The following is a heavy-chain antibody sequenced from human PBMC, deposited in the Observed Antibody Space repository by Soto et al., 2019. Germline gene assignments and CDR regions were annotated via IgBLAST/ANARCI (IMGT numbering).Heavy chain of an antibody. CDR3: ARVPREWGTPHHFDY. V-gene: IGHV3-23*01. CDR1: GFTFSSYA. CDR2: ISGSGGST. Sequence: GGSLRLSCAASGFTFSSYAMSWVRQAPGKGLEWVSAISGSGGSTYYADSVKGRFTISRDNSKNTLYLQMNSLRAVDTAVYYCARVPREWGTPHHFDYWGQGTQVTVSS. D-gene: IGHD3-16*01. J-gene: IGHJ4*02.